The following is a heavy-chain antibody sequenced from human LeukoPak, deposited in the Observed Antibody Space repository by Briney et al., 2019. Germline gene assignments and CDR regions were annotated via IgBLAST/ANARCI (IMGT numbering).Heavy chain of an antibody. CDR3: ARLNNYDILTGLLVPPSSENWFDP. V-gene: IGHV4-59*08. CDR1: GGSISSDY. D-gene: IGHD3-9*01. J-gene: IGHJ5*02. Sequence: PSETLSLTCTVSGGSISSDYWSWIRQPPGQGLGGMGYICFSGSTNYNPSLKSRVTISVDTSKNQFSLKLSSVTAADTAVYYCARLNNYDILTGLLVPPSSENWFDPWGQGTLVTVSS. CDR2: ICFSGST.